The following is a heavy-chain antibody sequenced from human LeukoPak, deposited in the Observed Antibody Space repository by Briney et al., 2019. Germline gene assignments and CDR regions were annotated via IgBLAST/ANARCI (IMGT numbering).Heavy chain of an antibody. J-gene: IGHJ1*01. D-gene: IGHD4-23*01. CDR1: GYTFTNYG. V-gene: IGHV1-18*01. CDR3: ARDKAVTTEVTQHFQH. CDR2: ISAYNGYT. Sequence: VSVKVSCKASGYTFTNYGISWVRQAPGQGREWMGWISAYNGYTDYAQKLQFRVTMTTDTSTSTAYMELRSLRSDDTAVYYCARDKAVTTEVTQHFQHWGQGTLVTVSS.